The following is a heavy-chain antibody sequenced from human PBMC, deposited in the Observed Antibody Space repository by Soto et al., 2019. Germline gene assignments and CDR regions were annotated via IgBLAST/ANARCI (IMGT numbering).Heavy chain of an antibody. CDR1: GFTVSSNY. Sequence: EVQLVESGGGLVQPGGSLRLSCAASGFTVSSNYMSWVRQAPGKGLEWVSVIYSGGSTYYADSVKGRFTISRDNSKNTLYLQMNSLRAEDTAVYYCAREGQDSSGWYYFDYWGQGTLVTVSS. CDR2: IYSGGST. D-gene: IGHD6-19*01. V-gene: IGHV3-66*01. CDR3: AREGQDSSGWYYFDY. J-gene: IGHJ4*02.